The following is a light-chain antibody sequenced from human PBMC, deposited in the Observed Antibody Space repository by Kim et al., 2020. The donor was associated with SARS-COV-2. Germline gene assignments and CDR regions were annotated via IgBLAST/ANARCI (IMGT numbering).Light chain of an antibody. CDR1: NIGSKS. CDR3: QVWDSSSDHWV. V-gene: IGLV3-21*04. Sequence: APGKTARLTCGGNNIGSKSVHWYQKKPGQAPVLVIYYDSDRPSGIPERFSGSNSGNTATLTISRVEAGDEADYYCQVWDSSSDHWVFGGGTQLTVL. J-gene: IGLJ3*02. CDR2: YDS.